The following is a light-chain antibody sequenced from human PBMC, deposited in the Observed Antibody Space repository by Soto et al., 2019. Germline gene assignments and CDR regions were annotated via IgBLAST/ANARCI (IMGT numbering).Light chain of an antibody. V-gene: IGKV3-15*01. CDR3: QQYSNWPPLT. Sequence: DIVMTQSPATLSVSPGGRATLSCRASQSVGSDLAWYQHRPGQAPRLLIYGASRRATGIPARFSGTGSRTEFTLTISRLQSEDFAVYYCQQYSNWPPLTFGGGTKVEIQ. J-gene: IGKJ4*01. CDR1: QSVGSD. CDR2: GAS.